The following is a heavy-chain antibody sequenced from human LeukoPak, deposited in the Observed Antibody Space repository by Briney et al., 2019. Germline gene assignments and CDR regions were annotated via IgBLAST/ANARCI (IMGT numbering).Heavy chain of an antibody. Sequence: SETLSLTCTVSGGSISSYYWGWIRQPPGKGLEWIGSIYYSGSTYYNPSLKSRVTISVDTSKNQFSLKLSSVTAADTAVYYCARQYYDFWSGYWEYYYYGMDVWGQGTTVAVSS. V-gene: IGHV4-39*01. CDR2: IYYSGST. CDR3: ARQYYDFWSGYWEYYYYGMDV. D-gene: IGHD3-3*01. CDR1: GGSISSYY. J-gene: IGHJ6*02.